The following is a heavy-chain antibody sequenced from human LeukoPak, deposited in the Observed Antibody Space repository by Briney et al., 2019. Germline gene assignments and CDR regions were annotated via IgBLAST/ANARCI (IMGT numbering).Heavy chain of an antibody. CDR1: GESVSGYY. Sequence: SESLSLTCAVDGESVSGYYWGWIRQPPGKGLEWIGSIYHSGSTYYNPSLKSRVTISVDTSKNQFSLKLSSVTAADTAVYYCARRYDFWSGYCFDYWGQGTLVTVSS. D-gene: IGHD3-3*01. CDR2: IYHSGST. CDR3: ARRYDFWSGYCFDY. V-gene: IGHV4-38-2*01. J-gene: IGHJ4*02.